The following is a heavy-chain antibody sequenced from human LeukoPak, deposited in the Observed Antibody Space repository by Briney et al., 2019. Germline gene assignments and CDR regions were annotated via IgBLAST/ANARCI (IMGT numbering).Heavy chain of an antibody. CDR3: AKDFIPHIVAVIALRRGYFQH. D-gene: IGHD2-21*01. CDR1: GFTFSSYA. V-gene: IGHV3-23*01. J-gene: IGHJ1*01. CDR2: ISGSGGST. Sequence: GGSLRLSCAASGFTFSSYAMSWVRQAPGKGLEWVSAISGSGGSTYYADSVKGRFTISRDNSKNTLYLQMNSLRAEDTAVYYCAKDFIPHIVAVIALRRGYFQHWGQGTLVTVSS.